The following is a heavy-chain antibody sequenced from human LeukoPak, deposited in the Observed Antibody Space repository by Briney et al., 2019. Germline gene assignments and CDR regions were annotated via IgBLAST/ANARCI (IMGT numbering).Heavy chain of an antibody. D-gene: IGHD3-22*01. Sequence: PGGSLRLSCAASGFTFSSYGMNWVRQAPGKGLEWVSAISGSGGSTYYADSVKGRFTISRDNSKNTLYLQMNSLRAEDTAVYYCAKGIREQTMIVVELDYWGQGTLVTVSS. J-gene: IGHJ4*02. CDR2: ISGSGGST. CDR1: GFTFSSYG. V-gene: IGHV3-23*01. CDR3: AKGIREQTMIVVELDY.